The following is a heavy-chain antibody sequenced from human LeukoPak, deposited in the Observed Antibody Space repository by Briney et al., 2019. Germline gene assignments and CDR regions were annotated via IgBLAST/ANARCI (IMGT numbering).Heavy chain of an antibody. J-gene: IGHJ4*02. V-gene: IGHV3-7*01. Sequence: ETLSLTCTVSGGSISPYYWCWIRQPPGKGLEWVANIKQDGSEKYYVDSVKGRFTISRDNAKNSLYLQMNSLRAEDTAVYYCAREDDYGDYGYDYWGQGTLVTVSS. D-gene: IGHD4-17*01. CDR1: GGSISPYY. CDR3: AREDDYGDYGYDY. CDR2: IKQDGSEK.